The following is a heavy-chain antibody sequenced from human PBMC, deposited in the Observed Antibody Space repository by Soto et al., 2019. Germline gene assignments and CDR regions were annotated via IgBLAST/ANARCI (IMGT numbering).Heavy chain of an antibody. CDR1: GGTFSSYA. CDR3: AKECDRIVGAPFDY. V-gene: IGHV1-69*12. J-gene: IGHJ4*02. Sequence: QVQLVQSGAEVKKPGSSVKVSCKASGGTFSSYAISWVRQAPGQGLAWMGGIIPIFGTANYAQKFQGRVAITASDSTSTAYTELSSLSSVDTAVYSCAKECDRIVGAPFDYRGQGTLVTVST. CDR2: IIPIFGTA. D-gene: IGHD1-26*01.